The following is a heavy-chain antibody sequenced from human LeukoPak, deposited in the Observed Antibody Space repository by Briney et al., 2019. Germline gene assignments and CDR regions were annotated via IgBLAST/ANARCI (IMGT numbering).Heavy chain of an antibody. CDR3: AREGRAWLVYVY. V-gene: IGHV1-46*01. CDR1: GYTFTSHY. Sequence: ASVKVSCKASGYTFTSHYIHWVRQAPGQGLKWMGTVNPSGGSTRYAQKFQGRVTMTRDKSTSTVYMELSSLRSEDTAVYYCAREGRAWLVYVYWGQGTLVTVSS. J-gene: IGHJ4*02. D-gene: IGHD6-19*01. CDR2: VNPSGGST.